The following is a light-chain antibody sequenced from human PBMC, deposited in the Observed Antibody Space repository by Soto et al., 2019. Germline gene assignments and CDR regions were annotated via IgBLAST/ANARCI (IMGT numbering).Light chain of an antibody. J-gene: IGKJ1*01. CDR3: QHYNSYSEA. CDR1: QSISSW. Sequence: IQRTQFPSTLSHSVGDRDTVYCQASQSISSWLAWYQQKPGKAPKLLIYKASTLKSGVPSRFSGSGSGTEFTLTISSLQPDDFATYYCQHYNSYSEAFGQGTKVDIK. V-gene: IGKV1-5*03. CDR2: KAS.